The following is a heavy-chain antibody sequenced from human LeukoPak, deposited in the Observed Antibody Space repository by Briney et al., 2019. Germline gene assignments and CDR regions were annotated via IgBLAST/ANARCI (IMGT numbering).Heavy chain of an antibody. Sequence: PSETLSLTCTVSGGSISSSSYYWGWIRQPAGKGLEWIGRIYTSGSTNYNPSLKSRVTMSVDTSKNQFSLKLSSVTAADTAVYYCALFGGAGTTDYWGQGTLVTVSS. V-gene: IGHV4-61*02. CDR3: ALFGGAGTTDY. D-gene: IGHD1-1*01. CDR1: GGSISSSSYY. CDR2: IYTSGST. J-gene: IGHJ4*02.